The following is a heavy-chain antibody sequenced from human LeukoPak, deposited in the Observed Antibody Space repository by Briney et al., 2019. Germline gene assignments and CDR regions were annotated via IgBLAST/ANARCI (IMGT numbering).Heavy chain of an antibody. CDR2: ISYSGTT. D-gene: IGHD3-10*01. CDR1: SASISSSPYY. Sequence: RASETLSLTCTVSSASISSSPYYWGWIRQSPGKGLEWIGSISYSGTTYYNPSLMSRVSISVDTSKNHFPLKLSSVTAADTAVYYCAANSADYNTLGSSYKVWGQGTLVTVSS. CDR3: AANSADYNTLGSSYKV. V-gene: IGHV4-39*02. J-gene: IGHJ4*02.